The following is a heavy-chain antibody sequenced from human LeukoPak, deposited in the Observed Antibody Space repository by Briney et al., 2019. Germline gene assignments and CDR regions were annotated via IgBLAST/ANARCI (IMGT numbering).Heavy chain of an antibody. CDR1: GFTVTTNY. D-gene: IGHD2-2*01. Sequence: GGSLRLSCAASGFTVTTNYMSWVRQSPGNGLEWLLVTYSGGSSYYADSVQGRFTVSRDISKNTVYLQMSSLRAEDTALYYCVRIPGTGTSSWFDSWGQGTPVTVSS. CDR2: TYSGGSS. CDR3: VRIPGTGTSSWFDS. J-gene: IGHJ5*01. V-gene: IGHV3-53*01.